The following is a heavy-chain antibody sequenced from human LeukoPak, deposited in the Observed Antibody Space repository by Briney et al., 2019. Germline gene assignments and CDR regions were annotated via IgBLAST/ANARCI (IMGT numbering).Heavy chain of an antibody. D-gene: IGHD6-19*01. CDR1: GYIFTSYG. CDR3: ATHSSRWYDHDAFDI. Sequence: ASVKVSCKASGYIFTSYGISWVRQAPGQGLEWMGWISAYDGNTNYAQHLQGRVTITRDRSTSTAYMELSSLRPEDTALYYCATHSSRWYDHDAFDIWGQGTMVTVSS. V-gene: IGHV1-18*01. CDR2: ISAYDGNT. J-gene: IGHJ3*02.